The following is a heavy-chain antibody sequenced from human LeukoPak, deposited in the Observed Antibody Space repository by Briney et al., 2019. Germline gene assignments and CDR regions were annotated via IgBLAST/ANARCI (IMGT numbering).Heavy chain of an antibody. CDR1: GYTSTSYG. V-gene: IGHV1-18*01. J-gene: IGHJ3*02. CDR2: ISAYNGNT. D-gene: IGHD3-22*01. Sequence: ASVKVSCKASGYTSTSYGISWVRQAPGQGLEWMGWISAYNGNTNYAQKLQGRVTMTTDTSTSTAYMELRSLRSDDTAVYYCARLGRDYYDSSGYYWVFDIWGQGTMVTVSS. CDR3: ARLGRDYYDSSGYYWVFDI.